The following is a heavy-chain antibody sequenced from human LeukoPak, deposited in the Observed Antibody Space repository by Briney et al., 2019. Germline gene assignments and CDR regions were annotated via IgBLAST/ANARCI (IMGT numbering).Heavy chain of an antibody. CDR3: ARGLDP. V-gene: IGHV3-48*02. CDR2: ISSGGGTI. CDR1: GFTFSSYS. Sequence: GGSLRLSCEASGFTFSSYSMNWVRQAPGKGLEWVSYISSGGGTIYYAESVKGRFTISRDNAKNSLYLQMNSLRDEDTAVYFCARGLDPWGQGTLVTVSS. J-gene: IGHJ5*02.